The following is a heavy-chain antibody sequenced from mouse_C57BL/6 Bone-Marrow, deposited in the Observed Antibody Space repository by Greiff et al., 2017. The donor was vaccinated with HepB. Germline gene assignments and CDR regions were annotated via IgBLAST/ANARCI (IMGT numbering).Heavy chain of an antibody. D-gene: IGHD3-1*01. CDR2: IRNKANNHAT. Sequence: EVHLVESGGGLVQPGGSMKLSCAASGFTFSDAWMDWVRQSPEKGLEWVAEIRNKANNHATYYAESVKGRFTISRDDSKSSVYLQMNSLRAEDTGIYYCTRPRLTGYFDVWGTGTTVTVSS. J-gene: IGHJ1*03. CDR3: TRPRLTGYFDV. CDR1: GFTFSDAW. V-gene: IGHV6-6*01.